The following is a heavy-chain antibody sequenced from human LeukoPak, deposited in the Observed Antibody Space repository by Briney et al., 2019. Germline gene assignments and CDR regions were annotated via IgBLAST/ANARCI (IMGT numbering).Heavy chain of an antibody. Sequence: GRSLRLSCAASGFTFDDYAMHWVRQAPGKGLEWVSGISWNSGSIGYADSVKGRFTISRDNAKNSLYLQMNSLRAEDTALYYCAKDKGWVAAAGYYFDYWGQGTLVTVSS. CDR2: ISWNSGSI. CDR1: GFTFDDYA. CDR3: AKDKGWVAAAGYYFDY. D-gene: IGHD6-13*01. V-gene: IGHV3-9*01. J-gene: IGHJ4*02.